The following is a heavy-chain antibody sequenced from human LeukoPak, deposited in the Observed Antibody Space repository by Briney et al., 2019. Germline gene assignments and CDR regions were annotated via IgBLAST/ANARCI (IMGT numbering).Heavy chain of an antibody. Sequence: PSETLSLTCAVSGGSISSNSYYWGWIRQPPGKGLEWIGSIYYSGSTYYNPSLKSRVTISVDTSKNQFSLRLSSVTAADTAVYYCARTRYYYNSRSYGAPYYFDYWGQGTLVTVSS. V-gene: IGHV4-39*01. CDR2: IYYSGST. CDR1: GGSISSNSYY. J-gene: IGHJ4*02. CDR3: ARTRYYYNSRSYGAPYYFDY. D-gene: IGHD3-10*01.